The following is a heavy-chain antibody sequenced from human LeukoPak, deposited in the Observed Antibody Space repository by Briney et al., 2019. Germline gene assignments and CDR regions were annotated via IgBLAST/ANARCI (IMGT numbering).Heavy chain of an antibody. CDR1: GFTFNTHG. V-gene: IGHV3-33*01. CDR2: IWYDGSIK. D-gene: IGHD2-15*01. CDR3: VRISCTGSRCKPYPYYDMDV. Sequence: GGSLRLSCGASGFTFNTHGMHWVRQAPGKGLEWVAVIWYDGSIKYYSDSVKGRFTISRDNSKNTLYLQMNSLRAEDTAVYYCVRISCTGSRCKPYPYYDMDVWGQGTTVTVS. J-gene: IGHJ6*02.